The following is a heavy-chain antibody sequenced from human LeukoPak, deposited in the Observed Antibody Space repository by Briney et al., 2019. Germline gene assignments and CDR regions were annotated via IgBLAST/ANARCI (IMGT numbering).Heavy chain of an antibody. J-gene: IGHJ3*02. D-gene: IGHD3-10*01. V-gene: IGHV3-30-3*01. CDR1: GFTFSSYN. CDR2: ISYVGSNK. CDR3: GRDAVYYGVAFDI. Sequence: GGSLRLSCVASGFTFSSYNMHWVRQAPGKGLEWVAVISYVGSNKYYADSVKGRFTISRDNSKNTLYLQVNSLRPGDTAVYYCGRDAVYYGVAFDIWGKGTMVTV.